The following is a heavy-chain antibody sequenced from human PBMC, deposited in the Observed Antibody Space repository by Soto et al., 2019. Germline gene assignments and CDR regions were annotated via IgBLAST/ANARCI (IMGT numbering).Heavy chain of an antibody. J-gene: IGHJ6*03. V-gene: IGHV4-59*01. CDR1: GGSISSYY. CDR3: ARRVTDYYYYYYMDV. Sequence: ETLSLTCTVSGGSISSYYWSWIRQPPGKGLEWIGYIYYSGSTNYNPSLKSRVTISVDTSKNQFSLKLSSVTAADTAVYYCARRVTDYYYYYYMDVWGKGTTVTVSS. D-gene: IGHD2-21*02. CDR2: IYYSGST.